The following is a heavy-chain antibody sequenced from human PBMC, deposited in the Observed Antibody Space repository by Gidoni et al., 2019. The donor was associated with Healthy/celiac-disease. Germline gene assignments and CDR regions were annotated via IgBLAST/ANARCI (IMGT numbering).Heavy chain of an antibody. Sequence: VSLRLSCAASGFTFSSYAMSWVRPAPGKGLEWVSAISGSGGSTYYADSVKGRFTISRDNSKNTLYLQMNSLRAEDTAVYYCAKDRLTRQVAAAGIGYWGQGTLVTVSS. D-gene: IGHD6-13*01. V-gene: IGHV3-23*01. CDR3: AKDRLTRQVAAAGIGY. J-gene: IGHJ4*02. CDR1: GFTFSSYA. CDR2: ISGSGGST.